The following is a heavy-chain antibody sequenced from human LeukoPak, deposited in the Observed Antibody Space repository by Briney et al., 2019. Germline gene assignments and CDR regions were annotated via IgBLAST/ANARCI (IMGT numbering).Heavy chain of an antibody. D-gene: IGHD1-26*01. CDR2: FDPEDGET. V-gene: IGHV1-24*01. Sequence: ASVKVSCKVSGYTLTELSMHWVRQAPGKGLEWMGGFDPEDGETIYAQKFQGRVTMTEDTSTDTAYMELSSLRSEDTAVYYCATGGAEVVGATINFDYWGQGTLVTVSS. J-gene: IGHJ4*02. CDR1: GYTLTELS. CDR3: ATGGAEVVGATINFDY.